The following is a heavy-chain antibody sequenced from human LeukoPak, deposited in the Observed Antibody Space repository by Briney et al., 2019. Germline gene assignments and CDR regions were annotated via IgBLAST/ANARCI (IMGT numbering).Heavy chain of an antibody. CDR3: ARGGSRYYFDY. V-gene: IGHV4-61*01. D-gene: IGHD3-16*01. CDR1: GGSISSGSYY. J-gene: IGHJ4*02. Sequence: SETLSLTCTVSGGSISSGSYYWSWIRQPPGKELEWIGYIYYSGSTNYNPSLKSRVTISVDTSKNQFSLKLSSVTAADTAVYYCARGGSRYYFDYWGQGTLVTVSS. CDR2: IYYSGST.